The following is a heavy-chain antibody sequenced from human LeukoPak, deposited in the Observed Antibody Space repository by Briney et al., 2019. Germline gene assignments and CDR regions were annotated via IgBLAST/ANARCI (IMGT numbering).Heavy chain of an antibody. CDR2: VHLNGRS. CDR1: GGSISSGAYF. J-gene: IGHJ4*02. V-gene: IGHV4-30-2*01. Sequence: SQTLSLTCTVSGGSISSGAYFWSWIRQPPGGGLEWIGEVHLNGRSHYSPSLESRVTMSADMSENHISLHLTSVTAADTAVYYCAREGGFYRPLDYTGPGTLVIVSS. CDR3: AREGGFYRPLDY. D-gene: IGHD2/OR15-2a*01.